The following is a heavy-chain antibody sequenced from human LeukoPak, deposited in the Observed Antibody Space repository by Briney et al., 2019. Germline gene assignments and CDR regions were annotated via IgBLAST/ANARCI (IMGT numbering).Heavy chain of an antibody. J-gene: IGHJ4*02. Sequence: PGGSLRLSCVASGFPFSSHAMCWVRQAPGKALEWVSSIDISGGATWYADSVRGRFTISRDNSKNTLYLQMTSLRVEDTALYYCANEIRPNDYWGQGTLVSVSS. CDR2: IDISGGAT. CDR1: GFPFSSHA. D-gene: IGHD3-16*01. CDR3: ANEIRPNDY. V-gene: IGHV3-23*05.